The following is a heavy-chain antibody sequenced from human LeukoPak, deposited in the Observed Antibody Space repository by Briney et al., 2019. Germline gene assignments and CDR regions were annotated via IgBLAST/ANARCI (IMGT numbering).Heavy chain of an antibody. Sequence: SQTLSLTCAISGDSVSSKSAAWNWIRQSPSRGLEWLGRTYYRSKWYNDYAVSVKSRININADTSKNQFSLQLNSVTPEDTAVYYCAREDEAGTTWSWFDPWGQGTPVTVSS. V-gene: IGHV6-1*01. J-gene: IGHJ5*02. CDR1: GDSVSSKSAA. D-gene: IGHD1-7*01. CDR3: AREDEAGTTWSWFDP. CDR2: TYYRSKWYN.